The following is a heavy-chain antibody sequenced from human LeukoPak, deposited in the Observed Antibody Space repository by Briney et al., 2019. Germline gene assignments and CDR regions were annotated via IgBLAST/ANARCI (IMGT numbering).Heavy chain of an antibody. CDR3: AKDAVYGSGSVDY. CDR1: GFTFSNYW. CDR2: IKPDGSGT. D-gene: IGHD3-10*01. Sequence: GGSLRLSCAASGFTFSNYWMHWVRQAPGKGLVWVSRIKPDGSGTSYVDSVKGRFTISRDNAKSTLYLQMNSLGAEDTAVYYCAKDAVYGSGSVDYWGQGALATVSS. J-gene: IGHJ4*02. V-gene: IGHV3-74*01.